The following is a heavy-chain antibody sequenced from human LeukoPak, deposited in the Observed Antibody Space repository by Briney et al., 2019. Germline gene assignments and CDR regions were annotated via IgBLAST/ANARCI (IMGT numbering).Heavy chain of an antibody. J-gene: IGHJ4*02. CDR3: AKTTAGYSSGRYPGWPIDY. V-gene: IGHV3-23*01. Sequence: PGGSLRLSCAASGFTFRSYAIYWVRQAPGKGLERVSGIRGSGGDTYFADSVKGRFTISRDNSKNTVFLQMDSLRAEDTAVYYCAKTTAGYSSGRYPGWPIDYWGQGTLVTVSS. CDR2: IRGSGGDT. CDR1: GFTFRSYA. D-gene: IGHD6-19*01.